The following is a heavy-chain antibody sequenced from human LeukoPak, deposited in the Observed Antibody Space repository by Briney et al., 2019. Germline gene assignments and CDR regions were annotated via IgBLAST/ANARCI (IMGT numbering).Heavy chain of an antibody. Sequence: GGSLRLSCAASGFTFSSYAMHWVRQAPGKGLEWVAVISYDGSIKYYADSVKGRFTTSRDNSKNMLYLQMNSLSAEDTAVYYCAKGPGYSSGWYVLSVDYWGQGTLVTVSS. CDR3: AKGPGYSSGWYVLSVDY. CDR2: ISYDGSIK. D-gene: IGHD6-19*01. V-gene: IGHV3-30-3*01. J-gene: IGHJ4*02. CDR1: GFTFSSYA.